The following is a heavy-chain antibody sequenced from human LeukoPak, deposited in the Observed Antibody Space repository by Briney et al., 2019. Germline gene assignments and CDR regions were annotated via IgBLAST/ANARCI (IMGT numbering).Heavy chain of an antibody. CDR1: GFTFSSYA. Sequence: GGSLRLSCAASGFTFSSYAMSWVRQAPGKGLEWVSAISGSGGGTYYADSVKGRFTISRDNSKNTLYLQMNSLRAEDTAVYYCARNPDNSWFDPWGQGTLVTVSS. V-gene: IGHV3-23*01. CDR3: ARNPDNSWFDP. CDR2: ISGSGGGT. D-gene: IGHD2/OR15-2a*01. J-gene: IGHJ5*02.